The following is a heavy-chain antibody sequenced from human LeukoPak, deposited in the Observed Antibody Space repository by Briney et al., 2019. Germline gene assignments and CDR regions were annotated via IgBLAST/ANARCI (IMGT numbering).Heavy chain of an antibody. V-gene: IGHV1-2*02. J-gene: IGHJ6*03. CDR1: GYTFTGYY. Sequence: ASVKVSCKASGYTFTGYYMDWVRQAPGQGLEWMGWINPNSGGTNYVQKFQGRVTMTRDTSISTAYVELSRLRSDDTAVYYCARGFIDCSSTSCYYYYYYYMDVWGKGTTVTVSS. CDR3: ARGFIDCSSTSCYYYYYYYMDV. CDR2: INPNSGGT. D-gene: IGHD2-2*01.